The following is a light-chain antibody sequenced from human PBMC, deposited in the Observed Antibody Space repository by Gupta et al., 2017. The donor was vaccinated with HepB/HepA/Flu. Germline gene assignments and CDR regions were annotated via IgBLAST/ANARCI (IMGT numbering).Light chain of an antibody. CDR3: RQYDSYART. CDR1: QGISSY. V-gene: IGKV1-8*01. J-gene: IGKJ1*01. CDR2: AAS. Sequence: AVRMTQSPSSFSASTGDRVTITCRASQGISSYLAWYQQKPGKAPKLLLYAASALQSGVPSRSSGSGSGTEFTLTISCLQSEDFATYYCRQYDSYARTFGEGSNVEIK.